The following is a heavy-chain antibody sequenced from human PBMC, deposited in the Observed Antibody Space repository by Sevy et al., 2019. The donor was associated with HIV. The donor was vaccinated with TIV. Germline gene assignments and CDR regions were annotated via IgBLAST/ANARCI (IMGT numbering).Heavy chain of an antibody. D-gene: IGHD2-8*01. CDR2: LSFGCGKI. CDR1: GFDFSIYS. Sequence: GGSLRLSCAASGFDFSIYSMSWVRQAPGKGLEWVSTLSFGCGKINYADSVKGRFTISRDNSKSSVYLQMNNMRVEDTAVYYCAREGCTKPHDYWGQEPWSPSPQ. V-gene: IGHV3-23*01. J-gene: IGHJ4*01. CDR3: AREGCTKPHDY.